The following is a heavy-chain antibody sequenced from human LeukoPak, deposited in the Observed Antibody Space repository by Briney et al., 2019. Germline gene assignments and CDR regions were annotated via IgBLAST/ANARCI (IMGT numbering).Heavy chain of an antibody. V-gene: IGHV3-30*02. CDR2: IRYDGSNK. Sequence: PGGSLRLSCAASGFTFSSYGMHWVRQAPGKGLERVAFIRYDGSNKYYADSVKGRFTISRDNSKNTLYLQMNSLRAEDTAVYYCAKDQCGGSCYYYYYMDVWGKGTTVTVSS. CDR3: AKDQCGGSCYYYYYMDV. J-gene: IGHJ6*03. CDR1: GFTFSSYG. D-gene: IGHD2-15*01.